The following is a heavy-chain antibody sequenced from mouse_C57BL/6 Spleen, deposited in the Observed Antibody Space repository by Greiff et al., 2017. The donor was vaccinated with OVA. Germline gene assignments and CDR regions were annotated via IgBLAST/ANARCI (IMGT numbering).Heavy chain of an antibody. V-gene: IGHV1-62-2*01. CDR2: FYPGGGST. Sequence: QVQLQQSGAELVKPGASVKLSCTASGYTFTEYTIHWVKQRSGQGLEWIGWFYPGGGSTKYNEKFKDKATLTADKSSSTVYMELSRLTSEDSAVYVCARHEGRGYGNLPWFAYWGQGTLVTVSS. CDR3: ARHEGRGYGNLPWFAY. J-gene: IGHJ3*01. D-gene: IGHD2-1*01. CDR1: GYTFTEYT.